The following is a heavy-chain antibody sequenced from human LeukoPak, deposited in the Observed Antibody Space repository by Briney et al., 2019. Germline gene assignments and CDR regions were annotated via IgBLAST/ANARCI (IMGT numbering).Heavy chain of an antibody. J-gene: IGHJ4*02. CDR1: GFTFDDYG. V-gene: IGHV3-20*04. Sequence: RSGGSLRLSCAASGFTFDDYGMSWVRQAPGKGLDWVSGINWNGGSTGYADSVKGRFTISRDNAKNSLYLQMNSLRAEDTALYYCARDGEYCSSTSCYGYWGQGTLVTVSS. D-gene: IGHD2-2*01. CDR3: ARDGEYCSSTSCYGY. CDR2: INWNGGST.